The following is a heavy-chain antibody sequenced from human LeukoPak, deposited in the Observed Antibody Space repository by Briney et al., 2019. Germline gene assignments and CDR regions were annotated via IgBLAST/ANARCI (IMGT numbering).Heavy chain of an antibody. CDR3: ARVDPIVGATNAPFDP. CDR1: GGFISSYY. V-gene: IGHV4-59*08. J-gene: IGHJ5*02. D-gene: IGHD1-26*01. CDR2: IYYSGST. Sequence: PSETLSLTCAVSGGFISSYYWSWIRQPPGKGLEWIGYIYYSGSTNYNPSLKSRVTISVDTSKNQFSLKLSSVTAADTAVYYCARVDPIVGATNAPFDPWGQGTLVTVSS.